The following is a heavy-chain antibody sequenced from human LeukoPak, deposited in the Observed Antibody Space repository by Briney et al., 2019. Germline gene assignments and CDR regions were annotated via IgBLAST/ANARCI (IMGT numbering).Heavy chain of an antibody. D-gene: IGHD7-27*01. V-gene: IGHV3-15*07. CDR1: GFTFSDAW. J-gene: IGHJ4*02. CDR2: IKRKTDGGTT. Sequence: GGSPRLSCAASGFTFSDAWMNWVRQAPGKGLEWVGRIKRKTDGGTTDYAAPVKGRFTISRDDSKNTLYLQMNSLKTEDTAVYYCTTGNWGPYWGQGTLVTVSS. CDR3: TTGNWGPY.